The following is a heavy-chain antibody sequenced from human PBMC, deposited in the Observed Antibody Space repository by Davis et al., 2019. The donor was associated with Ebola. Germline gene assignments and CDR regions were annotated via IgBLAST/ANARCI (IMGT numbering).Heavy chain of an antibody. CDR1: GYSFTTYW. J-gene: IGHJ2*01. CDR3: ARSHRTTTGWYFDL. CDR2: IFPGDSDT. Sequence: GESLKISCKASGYSFTTYWIVWVRQMPGKGLECMGIIFPGDSDTRYSPSFQGQVTISGDKSISTAYLQWNSLKASDTAVYYCARSHRTTTGWYFDLWGRGTLVTVSA. D-gene: IGHD2-2*01. V-gene: IGHV5-51*01.